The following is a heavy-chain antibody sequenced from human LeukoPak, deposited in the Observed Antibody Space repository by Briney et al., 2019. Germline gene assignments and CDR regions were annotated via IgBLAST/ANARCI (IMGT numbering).Heavy chain of an antibody. CDR1: GGSISSYY. V-gene: IGHV4-59*12. D-gene: IGHD1-26*01. CDR2: IYYSGST. CDR3: ARAFGSYSGDDAFDI. J-gene: IGHJ3*02. Sequence: SETLSLTCTVSGGSISSYYWSWIRQPPGKGLEWIGSIYYSGSTYYNPSLKSRVTTSVDTSKNQFSLKLSSVTAADTAVYYCARAFGSYSGDDAFDIWGQGTMVTVSS.